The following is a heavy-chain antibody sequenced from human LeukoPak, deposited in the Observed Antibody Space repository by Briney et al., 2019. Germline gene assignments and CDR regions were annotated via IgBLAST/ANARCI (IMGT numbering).Heavy chain of an antibody. CDR3: ASLYDYGGDSDFDY. CDR2: IKQDGSEK. V-gene: IGHV3-7*01. D-gene: IGHD4-23*01. CDR1: GFTFSNYW. J-gene: IGHJ4*02. Sequence: PGGSLRLSCAASGFTFSNYWMSWVRQAPGKGLEWVANIKQDGSEKYYVDSVKGRFTISRDNAKNSVFLQMSSLRAEDTAVYYCASLYDYGGDSDFDYWGQGTLVTVSS.